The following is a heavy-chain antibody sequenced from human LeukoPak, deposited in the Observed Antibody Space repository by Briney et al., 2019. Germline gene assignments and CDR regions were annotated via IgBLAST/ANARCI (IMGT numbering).Heavy chain of an antibody. CDR3: ARVASLYYYGMDV. CDR1: GFTFSSYE. J-gene: IGHJ6*02. CDR2: ISSSGSTI. Sequence: GGSLRLSCAASGFTFSSYEMNWVRQAPGKGPEWVSYISSSGSTIYYADSVKGRFTISRDNAKNSLYLQMNSLRAEDTAVYYCARVASLYYYGMDVWGQGTTVTVSS. V-gene: IGHV3-48*03.